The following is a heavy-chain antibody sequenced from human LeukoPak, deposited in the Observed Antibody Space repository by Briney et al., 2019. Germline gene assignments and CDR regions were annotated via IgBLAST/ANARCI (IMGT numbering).Heavy chain of an antibody. CDR3: ARGRGVGV. J-gene: IGHJ6*04. Sequence: PGGSLRLSCAASGFTFTDYWMTWVRQAPGKGLEWVANINRDGSEKYYVDSVKGRFTISRDNAKNSLYLQMNSLRAEDTAVFYCARGRGVGVWGKGTRVTVSS. D-gene: IGHD5-12*01. CDR1: GFTFTDYW. V-gene: IGHV3-7*01. CDR2: INRDGSEK.